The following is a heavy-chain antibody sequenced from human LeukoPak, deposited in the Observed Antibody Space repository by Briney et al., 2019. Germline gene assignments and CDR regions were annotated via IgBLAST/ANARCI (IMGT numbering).Heavy chain of an antibody. CDR1: GGSIGAYF. CDR3: AKGKKYDSSSDFDY. Sequence: KTSETLSLTCTVIGGSIGAYFWSWIRQPPGKGLDWIGNVYYTGRTNYNPSLKSRVTISVDMSNSQNHFSLSLSSVTAADTAVYYCAKGKKYDSSSDFDYWGQGTLVTVSS. J-gene: IGHJ4*02. D-gene: IGHD6-6*01. V-gene: IGHV4-59*01. CDR2: VYYTGRT.